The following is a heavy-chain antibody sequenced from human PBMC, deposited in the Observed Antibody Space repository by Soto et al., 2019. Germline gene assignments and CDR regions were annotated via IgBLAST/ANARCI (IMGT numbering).Heavy chain of an antibody. V-gene: IGHV3-48*03. CDR2: ISSSGSTI. Sequence: EVQLVESGEGLVQPGGSLRLSCAASGFTFRSYEMNWVRQAPGKGLEWVSYISSSGSTIYYADSVKGRFTISRDNAKNSLYLQMNSRRAEDTAVYYCARAWKELSEAFDIWGQGTMVTVSS. CDR1: GFTFRSYE. J-gene: IGHJ3*02. CDR3: ARAWKELSEAFDI. D-gene: IGHD1-1*01.